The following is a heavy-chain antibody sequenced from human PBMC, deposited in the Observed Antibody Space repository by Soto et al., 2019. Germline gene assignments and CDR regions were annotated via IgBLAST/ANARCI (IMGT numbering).Heavy chain of an antibody. CDR3: ARIGPYCGGDCYPDFDY. CDR2: VSGSGGGT. J-gene: IGHJ4*02. CDR1: GFTFNTYG. V-gene: IGHV3-23*01. Sequence: EVQLLESGGGLVQPGGSLTLSCAASGFTFNTYGMTWVRQAPGKGLEWVSTVSGSGGGTYYADSVKGRFTISRVNSKNTMYLQMSNLRAEDTAVYFCARIGPYCGGDCYPDFDYWGQGTLVTVSS. D-gene: IGHD2-21*02.